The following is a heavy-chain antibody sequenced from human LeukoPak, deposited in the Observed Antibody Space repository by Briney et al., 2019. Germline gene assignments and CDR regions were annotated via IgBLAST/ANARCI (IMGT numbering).Heavy chain of an antibody. V-gene: IGHV1-46*01. Sequence: GASVKVSCKASGYTFTSYYMHWVRQAPGHGLEWMGIINPSGGSTSYAQKFRGGVTMTRDTSTSTVYMELSSLTSEDTAVYYCARDRGSSGYYDFDYWGQGTLVTVSS. J-gene: IGHJ4*02. CDR2: INPSGGST. CDR1: GYTFTSYY. D-gene: IGHD3-3*01. CDR3: ARDRGSSGYYDFDY.